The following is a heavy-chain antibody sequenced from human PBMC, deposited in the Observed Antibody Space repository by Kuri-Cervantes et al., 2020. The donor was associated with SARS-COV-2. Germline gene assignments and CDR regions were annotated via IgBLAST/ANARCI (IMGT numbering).Heavy chain of an antibody. D-gene: IGHD6-13*01. J-gene: IGHJ4*02. CDR3: VRHKAAAGIVAPD. V-gene: IGHV3-19*01. Sequence: GESLKISCAASGFTFSNSDMNWVRQAPGKGLEWVSGVSWNGSRTHYVDSVKGRFIISRDNSRNFLYQQMNSLRPEDMAVYYCVRHKAAAGIVAPDWGQGTLVTVSS. CDR2: VSWNGSRT. CDR1: GFTFSNSD.